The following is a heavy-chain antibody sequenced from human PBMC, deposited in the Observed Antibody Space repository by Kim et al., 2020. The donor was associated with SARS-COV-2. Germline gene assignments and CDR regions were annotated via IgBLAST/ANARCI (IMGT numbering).Heavy chain of an antibody. J-gene: IGHJ4*02. Sequence: DSVKGRFTISRDTSKNTVSLHMDSLRTEDTGVYYCTKDFRVRSRGATSFDVWGQGTQVIVSS. CDR3: TKDFRVRSRGATSFDV. V-gene: IGHV3-30*02. D-gene: IGHD1-1*01.